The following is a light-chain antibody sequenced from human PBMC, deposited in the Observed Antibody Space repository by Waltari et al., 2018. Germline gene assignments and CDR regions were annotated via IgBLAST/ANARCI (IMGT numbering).Light chain of an antibody. CDR1: QRVSRS. J-gene: IGKJ1*01. CDR2: GAY. V-gene: IGKV3-20*01. Sequence: IVLTQSPGTLPLSPGETATLSCRASQRVSRSLAWYQQKPGQAPRLLIYGAYNRATGIPDWFSGRGSGTDFSLTISRLEPEDFSVYYCQHYVRLPVTFGQGTRVEIK. CDR3: QHYVRLPVT.